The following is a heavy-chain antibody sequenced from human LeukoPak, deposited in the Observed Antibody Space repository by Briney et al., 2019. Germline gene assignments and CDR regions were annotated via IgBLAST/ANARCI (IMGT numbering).Heavy chain of an antibody. D-gene: IGHD5-12*01. CDR3: AKDQIGSDIVATIDY. CDR2: ISGSGGST. CDR1: GFTFSSYA. V-gene: IGHV3-23*01. J-gene: IGHJ4*02. Sequence: SGGSLGLSCAASGFTFSSYAMSWVRQAPGKGLEWVSAISGSGGSTYYADSVKGRFTISRDNSKNTLYLQMNSLRAEDTAVYYCAKDQIGSDIVATIDYWGQGTLVTVSS.